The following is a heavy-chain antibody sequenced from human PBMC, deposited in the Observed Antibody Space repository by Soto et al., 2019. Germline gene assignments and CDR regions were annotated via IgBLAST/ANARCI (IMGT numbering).Heavy chain of an antibody. CDR2: INSDGSST. CDR3: ARESSDFWSGYSNWFDP. D-gene: IGHD3-3*01. CDR1: GFTFSSYW. V-gene: IGHV3-74*01. J-gene: IGHJ5*02. Sequence: PWGSLRLSCAASGFTFSSYWMHWVRQAPGKGLVWVSRINSDGSSTSYADSVKGRFTISRDNAKNTLYLQMNSLRAEDTAVYYCARESSDFWSGYSNWFDPWGQGTLVTVSS.